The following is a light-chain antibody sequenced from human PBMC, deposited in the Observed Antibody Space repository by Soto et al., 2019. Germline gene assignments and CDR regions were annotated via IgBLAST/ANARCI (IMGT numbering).Light chain of an antibody. Sequence: DIQMTQSPSSLSASVGDRVTITCRASQNIETYVAWYQQRPGKAPTLLIYGASNLQSGVPSRFSGRGSGTDFTLTIRSLQSEDSASYYCLQSFNTPRTFGQGTRLEIK. CDR3: LQSFNTPRT. CDR2: GAS. V-gene: IGKV1-39*01. CDR1: QNIETY. J-gene: IGKJ2*01.